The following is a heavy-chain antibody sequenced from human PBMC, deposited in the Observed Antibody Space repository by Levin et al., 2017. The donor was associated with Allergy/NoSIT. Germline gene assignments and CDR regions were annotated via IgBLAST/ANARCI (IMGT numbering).Heavy chain of an antibody. CDR2: ISSSSSTT. D-gene: IGHD6-13*01. CDR1: GFTLSSYS. Sequence: GGSLRLSCAASGFTLSSYSMNWVRQAPGKGLEWVSYISSSSSTTYYADSVKGRFTISRDNAKNSLYLQMNSLRAEDTAVYYCARDFLRIGAAVVDLWGQGTLVTVSS. J-gene: IGHJ5*02. V-gene: IGHV3-48*01. CDR3: ARDFLRIGAAVVDL.